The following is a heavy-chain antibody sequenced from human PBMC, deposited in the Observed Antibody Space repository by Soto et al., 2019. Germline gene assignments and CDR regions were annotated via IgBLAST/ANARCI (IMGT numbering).Heavy chain of an antibody. V-gene: IGHV4-59*01. CDR3: ARDRRSGWYGEYFQH. D-gene: IGHD6-19*01. Sequence: SETLSLTCTVSGGSLSSYYLSWIRPPPGKGLEWIGYIYYSGSTNYNPSLKSRVTISVDTSKNQFSLKLSSVTAADTAVYYCARDRRSGWYGEYFQHWGQGTLVTVSS. J-gene: IGHJ1*01. CDR1: GGSLSSYY. CDR2: IYYSGST.